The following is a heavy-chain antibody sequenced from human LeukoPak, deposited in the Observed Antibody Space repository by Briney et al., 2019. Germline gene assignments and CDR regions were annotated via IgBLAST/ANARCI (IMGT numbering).Heavy chain of an antibody. V-gene: IGHV3-20*01. J-gene: IGHJ4*02. CDR1: GFTFDDYG. CDR2: INWNGGST. D-gene: IGHD3-10*01. Sequence: GGSLRLSCAASGFTFDDYGMSWVRQAPGKGLEWVSGINWNGGSTGYADSVKGRFTISRDNAKNSLYLQMNSLRAEDTALYHCARSKVRGVFDYWGQGTLVTVSS. CDR3: ARSKVRGVFDY.